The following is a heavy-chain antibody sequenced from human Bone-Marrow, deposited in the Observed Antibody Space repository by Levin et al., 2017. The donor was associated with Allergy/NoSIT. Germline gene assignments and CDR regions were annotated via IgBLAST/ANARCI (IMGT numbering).Heavy chain of an antibody. V-gene: IGHV3-9*01. CDR1: GFTFDDYA. CDR2: ISWNSGSI. D-gene: IGHD3-16*02. J-gene: IGHJ4*02. CDR3: AKDKGHLPFGGVIVGFDY. Sequence: PGGSLRLSCAASGFTFDDYAMHWVRQAPGKGLECVSGISWNSGSIGYADSVKGRFTISRDNAKNSLYLQMNSLRAEDTALYYCAKDKGHLPFGGVIVGFDYWGQGTLVTVSS.